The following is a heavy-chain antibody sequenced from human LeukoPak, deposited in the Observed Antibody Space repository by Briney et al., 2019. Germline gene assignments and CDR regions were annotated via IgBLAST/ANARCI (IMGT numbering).Heavy chain of an antibody. CDR2: ISSSGSTI. J-gene: IGHJ6*04. CDR3: ANLGRGTTHYYYGMDV. CDR1: GFTFSSYE. D-gene: IGHD1/OR15-1a*01. Sequence: GGSLRLSCAASGFTFSSYEMNWVRQAPGKGLEWVSYISSSGSTIYYADSVKGRFTISRDNAKNSLYLQMNSLRAEDTAVYYCANLGRGTTHYYYGMDVWGKGTTVTVSS. V-gene: IGHV3-48*03.